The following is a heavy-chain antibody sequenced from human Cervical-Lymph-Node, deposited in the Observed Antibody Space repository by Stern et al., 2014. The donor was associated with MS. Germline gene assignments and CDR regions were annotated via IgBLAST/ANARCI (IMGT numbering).Heavy chain of an antibody. V-gene: IGHV2-5*01. CDR2: ISLTDDR. CDR1: GFSLSTSGVG. CDR3: AHDYHDILTGYYNSRFAS. Sequence: QIPLQESGPTLVKPTQTLTLTCTFSGFSLSTSGVGVGWIRQPPGKALEWLALISLTDDRRYSPSLKSRLTITKDTSKNQVVLTMTNMDPVDTATYYCAHDYHDILTGYYNSRFASWGHGTLVTVSS. J-gene: IGHJ4*01. D-gene: IGHD3-9*01.